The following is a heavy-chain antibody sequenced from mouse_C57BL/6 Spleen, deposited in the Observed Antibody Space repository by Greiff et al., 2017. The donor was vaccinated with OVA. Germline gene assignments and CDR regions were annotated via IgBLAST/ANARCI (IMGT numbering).Heavy chain of an antibody. CDR2: IDPSDSYT. Sequence: VQLQQPGAELVMPGASVKLSCKASGYTFTSYWMHWVKQRPGQGLEWIGEIDPSDSYTNYNQKFKGKSTLTVDKSSSTAYMQLSSLTSEDSAVYYCASGAWPAMDYWGQGTSVTVSS. CDR3: ASGAWPAMDY. J-gene: IGHJ4*01. CDR1: GYTFTSYW. V-gene: IGHV1-69*01.